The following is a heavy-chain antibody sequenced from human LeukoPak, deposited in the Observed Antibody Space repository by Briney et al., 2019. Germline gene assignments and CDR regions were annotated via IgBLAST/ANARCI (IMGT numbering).Heavy chain of an antibody. CDR1: GFTFSSYA. J-gene: IGHJ4*02. Sequence: PGGSLRLSCAASGFTFSSYAMSWVRQAPGKGLEWVSAISGSGGSTYYADSVKGRFTISRDNSKNMLYLQMNSLRGEDTAVYFCAKDPPYCANGVCYDRDYFDYWGQGTLVTVSS. V-gene: IGHV3-23*01. D-gene: IGHD2-8*01. CDR3: AKDPPYCANGVCYDRDYFDY. CDR2: ISGSGGST.